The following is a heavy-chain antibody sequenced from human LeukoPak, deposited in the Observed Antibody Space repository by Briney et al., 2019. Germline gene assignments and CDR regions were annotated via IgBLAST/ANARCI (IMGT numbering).Heavy chain of an antibody. D-gene: IGHD3-10*01. V-gene: IGHV3-23*01. Sequence: GGSLRLSCVASGFTFNNHAMSWVRQAPGKGLEWVSAISGSGDNTFYAGSVRGRFTISRDNSKNTLYLQMGSLRAEDTAIYYCTKDFRGSGYFFDYWGQGTPVTVSS. CDR3: TKDFRGSGYFFDY. CDR1: GFTFNNHA. J-gene: IGHJ4*02. CDR2: ISGSGDNT.